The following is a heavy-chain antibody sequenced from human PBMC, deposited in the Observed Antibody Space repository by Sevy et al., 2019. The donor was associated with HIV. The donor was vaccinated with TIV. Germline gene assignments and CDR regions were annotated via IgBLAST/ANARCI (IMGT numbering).Heavy chain of an antibody. CDR2: MSYSGNS. CDR3: ARRLAAAGGGNEYFQP. D-gene: IGHD6-13*01. J-gene: IGHJ1*01. Sequence: SETLSLTCTVSGGSINNKAYYWAWIRQPPGKGLEWIGSMSYSGNSYYNPSLNCRVTISLDTSKNKFSLRLTFVTAADTAVYYCARRLAAAGGGNEYFQPWGQGTLVTVSS. V-gene: IGHV4-39*01. CDR1: GGSINNKAYY.